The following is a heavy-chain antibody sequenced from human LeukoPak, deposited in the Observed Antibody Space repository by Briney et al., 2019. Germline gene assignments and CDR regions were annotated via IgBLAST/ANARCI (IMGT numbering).Heavy chain of an antibody. D-gene: IGHD3-3*01. CDR3: ARVAGSIFGEVLRMGRYYYYMDV. CDR2: ISYDGSNK. J-gene: IGHJ6*03. V-gene: IGHV3-30-3*01. CDR1: GFTFSSYA. Sequence: GGSLRLSCAASGFTFSSYAMHWVRQAPGKGLEWVAVISYDGSNKYYADSVKGRFTISRDNSKNTLYLQMNSLRAEDTAVYYCARVAGSIFGEVLRMGRYYYYMDVWGKGTTVTVSS.